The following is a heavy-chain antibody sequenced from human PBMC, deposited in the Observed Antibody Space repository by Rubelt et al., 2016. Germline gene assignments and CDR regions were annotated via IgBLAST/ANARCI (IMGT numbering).Heavy chain of an antibody. J-gene: IGHJ4*02. CDR2: ISSSSSYI. V-gene: IGHV3-21*01. D-gene: IGHD5-18*01. Sequence: VSSISSSSSYIYYADSVKGRFTISRDNAKNSLYLQMNSLRAEDTAVYYCARDIHPVRFVDTAMVYWGQGTLVTVSS. CDR3: ARDIHPVRFVDTAMVY.